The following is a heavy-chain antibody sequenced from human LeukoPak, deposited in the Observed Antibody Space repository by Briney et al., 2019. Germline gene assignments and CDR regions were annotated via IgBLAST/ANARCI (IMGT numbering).Heavy chain of an antibody. V-gene: IGHV3-23*01. Sequence: GGSLRLSCAASGFTFSSYTMSWVRQAPGRGLEWVSTITTSDGNTYYADSVKGRFTVSRDNSKNTLFLQMNSLRAEDTAVYYCAKDGGLWVSAHWGDSWGRGTLVTVSS. D-gene: IGHD7-27*01. CDR3: AKDGGLWVSAHWGDS. CDR2: ITTSDGNT. J-gene: IGHJ4*02. CDR1: GFTFSSYT.